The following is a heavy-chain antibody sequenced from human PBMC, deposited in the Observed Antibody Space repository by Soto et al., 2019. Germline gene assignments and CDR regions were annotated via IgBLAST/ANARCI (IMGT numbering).Heavy chain of an antibody. CDR2: IYYSGST. CDR3: ARSPGLAAAGLLDY. V-gene: IGHV4-39*01. D-gene: IGHD6-13*01. CDR1: GGSISSRSYY. Sequence: SETLSLTCTVSGGSISSRSYYWGWIRQPPGKGLEWIGSIYYSGSTYYNPSLKSRVTISVDTSKNQFSLKLSSVTAADTAVYYCARSPGLAAAGLLDYWGQGTLVTVSS. J-gene: IGHJ4*02.